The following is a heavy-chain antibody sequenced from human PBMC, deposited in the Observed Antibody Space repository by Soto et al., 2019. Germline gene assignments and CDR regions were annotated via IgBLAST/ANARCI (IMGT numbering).Heavy chain of an antibody. CDR1: GGTFSSYA. J-gene: IGHJ4*02. V-gene: IGHV1-69*01. CDR2: IIPIFGTA. Sequence: QVQLVQSGAEVKKPGSSVKVSCKASGGTFSSYAISWVRQAPGQGLKWMGGIIPIFGTANYAQKFQGRVTITADESTSTAYMELSSLRSEDTAVYYCALNRDYYDSSGFPPGFDYWGQGTLVTVSS. D-gene: IGHD3-22*01. CDR3: ALNRDYYDSSGFPPGFDY.